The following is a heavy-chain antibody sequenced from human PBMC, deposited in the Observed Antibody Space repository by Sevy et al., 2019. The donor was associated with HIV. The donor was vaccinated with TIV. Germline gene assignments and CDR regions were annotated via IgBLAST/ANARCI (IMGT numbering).Heavy chain of an antibody. D-gene: IGHD3-22*01. CDR2: ITGNGGST. CDR3: AKDLAYESSGYHDY. V-gene: IGHV3-23*01. J-gene: IGHJ4*02. Sequence: GGSLRLSCSASGFTFRSYAMNWVRQAPGKGLEWVSAITGNGGSTYYADSVKGRFTISRDNSKSTLYLQMNSLRAEDTALYYYAKDLAYESSGYHDYWGQGTLVTVSS. CDR1: GFTFRSYA.